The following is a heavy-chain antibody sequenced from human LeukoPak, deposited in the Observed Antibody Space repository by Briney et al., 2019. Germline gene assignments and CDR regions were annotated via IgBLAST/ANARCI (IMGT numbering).Heavy chain of an antibody. CDR1: GFTFSSYA. CDR2: ISGSGGST. J-gene: IGHJ3*02. CDR3: AKDSTVTTFLLAFDI. V-gene: IGHV3-23*01. Sequence: PGGSLRLSCAASGFTFSSYAMSWVRQAPGKGLEWVSAISGSGGSTYYADSVKGRFTISRDDSKNTLYLQMNSLRAEDTAVYYCAKDSTVTTFLLAFDIWGQGTMVTVSS. D-gene: IGHD4-17*01.